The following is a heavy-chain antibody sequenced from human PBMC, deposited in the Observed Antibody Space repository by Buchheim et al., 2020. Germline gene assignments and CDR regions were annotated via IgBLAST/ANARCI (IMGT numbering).Heavy chain of an antibody. CDR3: ARDSDFWSGYYSTYYYYYGMDV. V-gene: IGHV3-7*01. D-gene: IGHD3-3*01. CDR2: IKQDGSEE. CDR1: GFTFSSYW. J-gene: IGHJ6*02. Sequence: EVQLVESGGGLVQPGGSLRLSCAASGFTFSSYWMSWVRQAPGKGLEWVANIKQDGSEEYTVDSVKGRFTISRENAKNSLYLQMNSLRAEDTAVYYCARDSDFWSGYYSTYYYYYGMDVWGQGTT.